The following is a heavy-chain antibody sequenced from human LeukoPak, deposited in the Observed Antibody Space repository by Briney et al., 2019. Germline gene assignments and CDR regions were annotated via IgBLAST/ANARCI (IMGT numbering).Heavy chain of an antibody. Sequence: QPGRSLRLSCAASGFTFSSYAMHWVRQAPGKGLEWVAVISYDGSNKYYADSVKGRFTISRDNSKNTLYVQMNSLRAEDTAVYYCATCTSCYTYFDYWGQGTLVTVSS. D-gene: IGHD2-2*02. CDR3: ATCTSCYTYFDY. V-gene: IGHV3-30-3*01. CDR2: ISYDGSNK. J-gene: IGHJ4*02. CDR1: GFTFSSYA.